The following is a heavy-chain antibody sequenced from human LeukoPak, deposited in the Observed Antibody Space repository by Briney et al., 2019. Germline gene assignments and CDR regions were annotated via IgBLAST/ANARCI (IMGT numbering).Heavy chain of an antibody. CDR3: ARVEQQPRAVCGMDV. CDR1: GFTFSYYW. D-gene: IGHD6-13*01. CDR2: IKSDGRIT. Sequence: GGSLRLSCAASGFTFSYYWMHWVRQVPGKGLVWVARIKSDGRITEYADSVKGRFTISRDNAKNSLYLQMDSLRDDDTAVYYCARVEQQPRAVCGMDVWGQGTTVTVSS. J-gene: IGHJ6*02. V-gene: IGHV3-74*01.